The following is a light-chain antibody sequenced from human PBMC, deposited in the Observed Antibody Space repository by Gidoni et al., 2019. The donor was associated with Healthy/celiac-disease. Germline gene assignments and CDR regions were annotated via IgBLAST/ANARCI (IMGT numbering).Light chain of an antibody. Sequence: EIVLTQSPGTLSLSPGERATLSCRASQSVRSSYLAWYQQKPGQAPRLLIYGSSSRATGIPDRFSGSGSGTDFTRTISRREPEDFAVYYCQQYGSSSWTFGQGTKVEIK. CDR3: QQYGSSSWT. V-gene: IGKV3-20*01. J-gene: IGKJ1*01. CDR2: GSS. CDR1: QSVRSSY.